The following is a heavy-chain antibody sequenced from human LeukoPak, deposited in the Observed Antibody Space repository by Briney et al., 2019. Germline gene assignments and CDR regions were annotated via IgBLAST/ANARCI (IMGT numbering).Heavy chain of an antibody. J-gene: IGHJ6*03. Sequence: PGGSLRLSCAASGFTFSSYSMNWVRQAPGKGLEWVSYISSSSSTISYADSVKGRFTISRDNAKNSLYLQMNSLRAEDTAVYYCARDPYSGGYGDYYYYYMDVWGKGTTVTISS. D-gene: IGHD1-26*01. CDR2: ISSSSSTI. CDR1: GFTFSSYS. V-gene: IGHV3-48*04. CDR3: ARDPYSGGYGDYYYYYMDV.